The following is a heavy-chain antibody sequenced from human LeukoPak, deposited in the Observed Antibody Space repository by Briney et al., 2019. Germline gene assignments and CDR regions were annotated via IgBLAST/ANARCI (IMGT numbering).Heavy chain of an antibody. J-gene: IGHJ4*02. D-gene: IGHD3-16*01. V-gene: IGHV4-34*01. CDR3: ASIRALGGAQPDY. CDR1: GGSFSGYY. CDR2: INHSGST. Sequence: PSETLSLTCAVYGGSFSGYYWSWIRQPPGKGLEWIGEINHSGSTNYNPSLKSRVTISVDTSKNQFSLKLSSVTAADTAVYYCASIRALGGAQPDYWGQGTLVTVSS.